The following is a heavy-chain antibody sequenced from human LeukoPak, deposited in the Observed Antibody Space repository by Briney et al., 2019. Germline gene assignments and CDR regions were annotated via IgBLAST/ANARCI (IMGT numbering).Heavy chain of an antibody. V-gene: IGHV4-30-2*01. D-gene: IGHD2-21*02. CDR2: IYHSGST. CDR3: ARDRSVTGYWYFDL. Sequence: PSETLSLTCAVSGGSISSGGYSWSWIRQPPGKGLEWIGYIYHSGSTYYNPSLKSRVTISVDRSKNQFTLKLSSVTAADTAVYYCARDRSVTGYWYFDLWGRGTLVTVSS. J-gene: IGHJ2*01. CDR1: GGSISSGGYS.